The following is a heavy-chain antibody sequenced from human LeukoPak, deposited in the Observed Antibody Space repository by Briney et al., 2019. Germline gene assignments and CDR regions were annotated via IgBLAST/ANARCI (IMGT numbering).Heavy chain of an antibody. CDR1: GFSFSNYY. CDR3: VRDIRAVGITLYFDY. D-gene: IGHD3-22*01. V-gene: IGHV3-11*01. CDR2: ISGSGDDI. J-gene: IGHJ4*02. Sequence: GGSLRLSCAASGFSFSNYYMSWIRQTPGKGLEWLSYISGSGDDIHHADSVKGRFNISRDNARNSLYLQMNSLRAEDTGMYYCVRDIRAVGITLYFDYWGQGILVTVT.